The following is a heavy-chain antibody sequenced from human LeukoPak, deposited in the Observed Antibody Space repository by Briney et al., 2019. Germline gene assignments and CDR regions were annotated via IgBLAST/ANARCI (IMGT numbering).Heavy chain of an antibody. V-gene: IGHV3-21*01. D-gene: IGHD3-10*01. CDR3: ARDLYYYGSGSYGYYYYGMDV. Sequence: GGSLRLSCAASGFTFSSYSMNWVRQAPGKGLEWVSSISSSSSYIYYADSVKGRFTISRDNAKNSLYLQMNSLRAEDTAVYYCARDLYYYGSGSYGYYYYGMDVWGQGTTVTVSS. J-gene: IGHJ6*02. CDR1: GFTFSSYS. CDR2: ISSSSSYI.